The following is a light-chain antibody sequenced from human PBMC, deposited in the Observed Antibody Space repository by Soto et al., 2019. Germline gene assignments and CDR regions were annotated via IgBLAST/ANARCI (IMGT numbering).Light chain of an antibody. Sequence: EIVLTQSPGTLSLSHGSRSTILCRASQSVSRYLAWYQQKPGQAPRLLIYDASYRATGIQARFSGSGSGTDFILTISSLEPEDFAIYYCQQRSNWITFGQGTRLEIK. CDR3: QQRSNWIT. J-gene: IGKJ5*01. CDR2: DAS. CDR1: QSVSRY. V-gene: IGKV3-11*01.